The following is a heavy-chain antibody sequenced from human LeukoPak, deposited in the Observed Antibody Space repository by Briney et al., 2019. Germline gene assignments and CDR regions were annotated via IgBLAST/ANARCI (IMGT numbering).Heavy chain of an antibody. Sequence: ASVKVSCKASGYTFTSYDINWVRQATGQGLEWMGWMNPNSGNTGYAQKFQGRVTITRNTSISTAYMELSSLRSEDTAVYYCARDIRRITIFGAVISHAFDIWGQGTMVTVSS. D-gene: IGHD3-3*01. CDR1: GYTFTSYD. CDR2: MNPNSGNT. CDR3: ARDIRRITIFGAVISHAFDI. V-gene: IGHV1-8*03. J-gene: IGHJ3*02.